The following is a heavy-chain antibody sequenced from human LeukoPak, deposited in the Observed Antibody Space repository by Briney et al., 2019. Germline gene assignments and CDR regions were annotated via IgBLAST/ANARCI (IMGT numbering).Heavy chain of an antibody. J-gene: IGHJ4*02. CDR2: INTDGSST. Sequence: PGGSLRLSCAASGFTFSTYWMQWVRQAPGRGLVWVSRINTDGSSTTYADSVKGRFTISRDNSKNTLYLQMNSLRAEDTAVYYCARDPSYDSSGYYFDYWGQGTLVTVSS. CDR3: ARDPSYDSSGYYFDY. CDR1: GFTFSTYW. V-gene: IGHV3-74*01. D-gene: IGHD3-22*01.